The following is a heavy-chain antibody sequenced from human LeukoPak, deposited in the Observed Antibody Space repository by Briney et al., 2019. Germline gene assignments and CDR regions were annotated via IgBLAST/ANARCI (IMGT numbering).Heavy chain of an antibody. J-gene: IGHJ4*02. Sequence: PSETLSLTCTVSGYSISSGYYWGWIRQPPGKGLEWIGSIYHSGSTYYNPSLKSRVTISVDTSKNQFSLKLSSVTAADTAVYYCARDRAVAGGVDYWGQGTLVTVSS. CDR2: IYHSGST. V-gene: IGHV4-38-2*02. CDR1: GYSISSGYY. CDR3: ARDRAVAGGVDY. D-gene: IGHD6-19*01.